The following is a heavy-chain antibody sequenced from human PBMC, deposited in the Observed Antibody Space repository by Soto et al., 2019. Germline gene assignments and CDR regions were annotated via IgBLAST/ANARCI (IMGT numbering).Heavy chain of an antibody. Sequence: ASVKVSCKASGYTFTAFAVHWVRQASGQRLEWMGWINVGNGDTKSSQNLQGRVTITRDTSASTVYMELSSLRSEDTAVYYCVRVGGSGWTLDFWGQGTLVTVSS. CDR2: INVGNGDT. V-gene: IGHV1-3*01. J-gene: IGHJ4*02. D-gene: IGHD6-25*01. CDR1: GYTFTAFA. CDR3: VRVGGSGWTLDF.